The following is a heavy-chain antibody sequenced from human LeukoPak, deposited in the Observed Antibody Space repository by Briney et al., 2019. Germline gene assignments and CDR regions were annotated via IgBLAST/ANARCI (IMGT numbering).Heavy chain of an antibody. CDR2: IYYSGST. J-gene: IGHJ5*02. CDR3: ARGRKSSTLEFDP. CDR1: GGSISSYY. D-gene: IGHD6-19*01. Sequence: SETLSLTCTVSGGSISSYYWSWIRQLPGKGLEWIGYIYYSGSTNYNPSLKSRVTISVDTSKNQFSLKLSSVTAADTAVYYCARGRKSSTLEFDPWGQGTLVTVSS. V-gene: IGHV4-59*01.